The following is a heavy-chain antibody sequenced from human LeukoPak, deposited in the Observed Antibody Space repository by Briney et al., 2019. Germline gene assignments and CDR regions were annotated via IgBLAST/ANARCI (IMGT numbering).Heavy chain of an antibody. CDR3: ARMWGSSWSYFDY. Sequence: PGGSLRLSCAASGFIFSSYWMSWVRQAPGKGLEWVSYISSGSTTIYYADSVKGRFTISRDNAKNSLYLQMNSLRAEDTAVYFCARMWGSSWSYFDYWGQGTLVTVSS. V-gene: IGHV3-48*04. CDR1: GFIFSSYW. CDR2: ISSGSTTI. J-gene: IGHJ4*02. D-gene: IGHD6-13*01.